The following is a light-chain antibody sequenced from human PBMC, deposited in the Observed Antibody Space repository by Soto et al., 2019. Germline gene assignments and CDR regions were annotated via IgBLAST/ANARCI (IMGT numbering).Light chain of an antibody. Sequence: DVRMTRSHSTLHASVGDTVTVTFRASQSVRGWLAWYQQTPGEASKLLSYEDSALPRGVPSRFSGSGSGTKFTPTIASLQPDACATYYCQQYETFSGTFGPGTKVDIK. CDR2: EDS. J-gene: IGKJ1*01. V-gene: IGKV1-5*01. CDR1: QSVRGW. CDR3: QQYETFSGT.